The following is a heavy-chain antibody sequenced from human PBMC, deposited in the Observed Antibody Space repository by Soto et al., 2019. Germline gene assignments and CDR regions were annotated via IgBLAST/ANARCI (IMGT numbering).Heavy chain of an antibody. V-gene: IGHV4-31*03. Sequence: QVQLQESGPGLVKPSQTLSLTCTVSGGSISSGGYYWSWIRQHPGKGLEWLGYIYYRGSTYYNPSLKSRVTISVDTSKNQFSLKLSSVTAADTAVYYCAREIGYGDYAERWFDPWGQGTLVTVSS. CDR1: GGSISSGGYY. CDR3: AREIGYGDYAERWFDP. J-gene: IGHJ5*02. D-gene: IGHD4-17*01. CDR2: IYYRGST.